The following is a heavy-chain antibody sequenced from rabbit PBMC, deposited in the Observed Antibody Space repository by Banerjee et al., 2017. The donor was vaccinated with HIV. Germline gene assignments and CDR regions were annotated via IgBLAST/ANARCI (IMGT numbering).Heavy chain of an antibody. CDR3: VRGGYAAYGYAFDP. CDR1: GFSFSSSYW. J-gene: IGHJ2*01. V-gene: IGHV1S40*01. Sequence: QSLEESGGDLVKPGASLTLTCTASGFSFSSSYWICWVRQAPGKGLEWIGCIYTGSSSTWYASWVNGRFTISSDNAQNTVDLQMNSLTAADTATYFCVRGGYAAYGYAFDPWGPGTLVTVS. D-gene: IGHD4-2*01. CDR2: IYTGSSST.